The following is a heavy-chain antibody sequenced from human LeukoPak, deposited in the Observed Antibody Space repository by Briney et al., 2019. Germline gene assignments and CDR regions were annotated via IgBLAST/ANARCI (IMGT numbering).Heavy chain of an antibody. CDR2: ISNDESST. Sequence: PGGSLRLSCAASGFTFSNYWMHWVRRAPGKGLVWVSRISNDESSTSYADSVKGRFTISRDNAKNTLYLQMNSLRDEDTAVYYCARFKPLHYWGQGTLVTVSS. V-gene: IGHV3-74*01. CDR1: GFTFSNYW. J-gene: IGHJ4*02. D-gene: IGHD2-15*01. CDR3: ARFKPLHY.